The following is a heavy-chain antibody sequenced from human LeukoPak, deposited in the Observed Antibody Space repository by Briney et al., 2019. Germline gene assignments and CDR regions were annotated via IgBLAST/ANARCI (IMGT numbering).Heavy chain of an antibody. V-gene: IGHV4/OR15-8*01. J-gene: IGHJ4*02. CDR2: VYHSGDA. D-gene: IGHD2-15*01. Sequence: PSETLSLTCVVSGDSISNNNWWSWVRQSPGKGLEWIGEVYHSGDANYNPSLKSRVTISVDTSKNQFSLKLSSVTAADTAVYYCARTVGGGPHYFDYWGQGTLVTVSS. CDR1: GDSISNNNW. CDR3: ARTVGGGPHYFDY.